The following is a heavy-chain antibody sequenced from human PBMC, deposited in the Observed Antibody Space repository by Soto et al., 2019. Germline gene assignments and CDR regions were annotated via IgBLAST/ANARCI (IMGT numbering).Heavy chain of an antibody. J-gene: IGHJ4*02. CDR2: INWNGGST. V-gene: IGHV3-20*04. Sequence: PGGSLRLSCAASGLTFDDYGMSWVHQAPGKGLEWVSGINWNGGSTGYADSVKGRFTISRDNAKNSLYLQMNSLRAEDTALYYCARAGGSGWPFDYWGQGTQVTVSS. CDR1: GLTFDDYG. CDR3: ARAGGSGWPFDY. D-gene: IGHD6-19*01.